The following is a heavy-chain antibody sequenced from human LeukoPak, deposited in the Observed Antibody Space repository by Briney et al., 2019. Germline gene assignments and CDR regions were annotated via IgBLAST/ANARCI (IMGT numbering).Heavy chain of an antibody. Sequence: GGSLRLSCAASGFTFSSYAMSWVRQAPGKGLEWVSAISGSGSSTYYADSVKGRFTISRDNSKNTLYLQMNSLRAEDTAVYYCAKVGMTTVTPPYYFDYWGQGTLDTVSS. V-gene: IGHV3-23*01. D-gene: IGHD4-17*01. CDR2: ISGSGSST. CDR3: AKVGMTTVTPPYYFDY. J-gene: IGHJ4*02. CDR1: GFTFSSYA.